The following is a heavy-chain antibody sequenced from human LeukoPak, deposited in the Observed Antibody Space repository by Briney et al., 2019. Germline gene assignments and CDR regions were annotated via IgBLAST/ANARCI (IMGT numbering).Heavy chain of an antibody. CDR2: IKQDGSEK. J-gene: IGHJ4*02. V-gene: IGHV3-7*01. D-gene: IGHD3-3*01. CDR1: GFTFSSYW. CDR3: ATDPYDFWSGFTPADY. Sequence: GGSLRLSCAASGFTFSSYWMSWVRQAPGKGLEWVANIKQDGSEKYYVDSVKGRFTISRDNAKNSLYLQMNSLRAEDTAVYYCATDPYDFWSGFTPADYWGQGTLVTVSS.